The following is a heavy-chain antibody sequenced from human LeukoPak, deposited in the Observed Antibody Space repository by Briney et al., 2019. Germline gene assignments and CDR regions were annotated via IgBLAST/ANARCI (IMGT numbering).Heavy chain of an antibody. D-gene: IGHD2-21*01. V-gene: IGHV4-34*01. CDR3: ARVTYSIFDY. J-gene: IGHJ4*02. Sequence: SETLSLTCAVYGGSFGGYYWSWIRQPPGKGLEWIGEINDSGSSNYIPSLKSRVTISVDTSKNQFSLKLSSVTAADPAVYYCARVTYSIFDYWGQGTLVTVSS. CDR1: GGSFGGYY. CDR2: INDSGSS.